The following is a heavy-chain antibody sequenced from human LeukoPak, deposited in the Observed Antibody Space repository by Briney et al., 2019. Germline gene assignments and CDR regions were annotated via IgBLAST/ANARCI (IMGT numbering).Heavy chain of an antibody. J-gene: IGHJ4*02. CDR2: INQDGSEK. V-gene: IGHV3-7*05. CDR3: ARHQLAVAATFDY. D-gene: IGHD6-19*01. Sequence: GGSLRLSCAASGFTFSSYWMTWVRQPPGKGLEWVAKINQDGSEKYHVDSVKGRFTISRDNAKNSLYLQMNSLRAEDTAVYYCARHQLAVAATFDYWGQGTLVTVSS. CDR1: GFTFSSYW.